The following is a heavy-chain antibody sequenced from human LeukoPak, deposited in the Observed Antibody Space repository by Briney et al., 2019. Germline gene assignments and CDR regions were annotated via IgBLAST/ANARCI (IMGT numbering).Heavy chain of an antibody. J-gene: IGHJ6*02. D-gene: IGHD3-10*01. CDR1: GFTFSSYA. CDR3: ARDQVVRGVIRYYYYYGMDV. Sequence: GGSLRLSCAASGFTFSSYAMAWVRQAPGEGLEWVSYISSSSSYTNYADSVKGRFTISRDNAKNSLYLQMNSLRAEDTAVYYCARDQVVRGVIRYYYYYGMDVWGQGTTVTVSS. V-gene: IGHV3-21*05. CDR2: ISSSSSYT.